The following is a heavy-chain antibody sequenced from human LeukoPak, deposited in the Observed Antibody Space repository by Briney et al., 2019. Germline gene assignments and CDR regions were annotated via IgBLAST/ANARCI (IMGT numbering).Heavy chain of an antibody. V-gene: IGHV1-8*01. J-gene: IGHJ4*02. CDR3: ASARRYDYGDPQDPFFDY. D-gene: IGHD4-17*01. CDR1: GYTFTSYD. Sequence: ASVKVSCKASGYTFTSYDINWVRQATGQGLEWMGWMNPNSGNTGCAQKFQGRVTMTRNTSISTAYMELSSLRSEDTAVYYCASARRYDYGDPQDPFFDYWGQGTLVTVSS. CDR2: MNPNSGNT.